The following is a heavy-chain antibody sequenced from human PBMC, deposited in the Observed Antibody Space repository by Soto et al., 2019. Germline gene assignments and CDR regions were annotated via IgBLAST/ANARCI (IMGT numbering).Heavy chain of an antibody. CDR2: ISSSSSYI. Sequence: EVQLVESGGGLVKPGGSLRLSCAASGFTFSSYSMNWGRQAPGKGLEWVSSISSSSSYIYYADSVKGRFTISRDNAKNSLYLQMNSLRAEDTAVYYCARDRATIFGVGSLDYWGQGTLVTVSS. V-gene: IGHV3-21*01. D-gene: IGHD3-3*01. J-gene: IGHJ4*02. CDR3: ARDRATIFGVGSLDY. CDR1: GFTFSSYS.